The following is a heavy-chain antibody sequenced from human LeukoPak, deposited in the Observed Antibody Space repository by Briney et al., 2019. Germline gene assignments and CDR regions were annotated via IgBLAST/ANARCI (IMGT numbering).Heavy chain of an antibody. CDR2: FDPEDGET. J-gene: IGHJ4*02. V-gene: IGHV1-24*01. CDR3: ATAGYYDYVWGSYRPGHFDY. D-gene: IGHD3-16*02. CDR1: GYTLTELS. Sequence: ASVKVSCKVSGYTLTELSMHWVRQAPGKGLEWMGGFDPEDGETIYAQKFQGRVTMTEDTSTGTAYMELSSLRSEDTAVYYCATAGYYDYVWGSYRPGHFDYWGQGTLVTVSS.